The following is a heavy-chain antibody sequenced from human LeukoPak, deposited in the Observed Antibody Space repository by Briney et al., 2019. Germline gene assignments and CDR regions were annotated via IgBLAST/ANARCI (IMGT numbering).Heavy chain of an antibody. CDR3: AKVLPRAYYDSTGYFLPLDS. J-gene: IGHJ4*02. CDR1: EFSFDDYA. CDR2: ISGDGGSK. Sequence: SGGSLRLSCAASEFSFDDYAMQWVRQAPGKGLEWVSLISGDGGSKHYADSVKGRFTISRDNSENSLYLRMNSLRTEDTALYYCAKVLPRAYYDSTGYFLPLDSWGQGTLVTVSS. V-gene: IGHV3-43*02. D-gene: IGHD3-22*01.